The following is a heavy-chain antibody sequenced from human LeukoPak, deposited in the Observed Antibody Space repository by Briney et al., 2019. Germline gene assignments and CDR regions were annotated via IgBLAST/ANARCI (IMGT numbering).Heavy chain of an antibody. CDR1: GGSISSYY. Sequence: SETLSLTCTVSGGSISSYYWSWIRQPPGKGLEWIGYIHYSGSTNYNPSLKSRVTISVDTSKNQFSLKLTSVTAADTAVYYCARHPSGRMWLQQGGWFDPWGQGTLVTVSS. CDR2: IHYSGST. CDR3: ARHPSGRMWLQQGGWFDP. J-gene: IGHJ5*02. D-gene: IGHD5-24*01. V-gene: IGHV4-59*08.